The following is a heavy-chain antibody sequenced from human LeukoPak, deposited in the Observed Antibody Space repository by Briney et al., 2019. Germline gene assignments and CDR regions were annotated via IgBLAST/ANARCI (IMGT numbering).Heavy chain of an antibody. J-gene: IGHJ4*02. V-gene: IGHV1-69*05. CDR2: IIPIFGTT. CDR3: ARDRSSGYHFDY. Sequence: GASVKVSRKGSGGTPSSDTISWVRQAPGQGLEWMGRIIPIFGTTNYAQKFQGRVTITTDESTSTAYMELSSLRSEDTAVYYCARDRSSGYHFDYWGQGTLVTVSS. CDR1: GGTPSSDT. D-gene: IGHD3-22*01.